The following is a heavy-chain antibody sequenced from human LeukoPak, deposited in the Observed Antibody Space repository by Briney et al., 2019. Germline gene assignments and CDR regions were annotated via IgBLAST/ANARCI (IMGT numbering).Heavy chain of an antibody. D-gene: IGHD1-26*01. J-gene: IGHJ4*02. Sequence: ASVKVSCKASGDTFSNYYIHWVRQAPGQGLEWMGIINPNGGSRSYAEKFQGRVTMTTDTSTSTAYMELRSLRSDDTAVYYCARGGSGGVCNYWGQGTLVTVSS. CDR2: INPNGGSR. V-gene: IGHV1-46*01. CDR3: ARGGSGGVCNY. CDR1: GDTFSNYY.